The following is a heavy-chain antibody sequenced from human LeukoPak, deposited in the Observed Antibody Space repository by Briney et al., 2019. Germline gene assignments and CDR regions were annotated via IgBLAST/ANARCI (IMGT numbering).Heavy chain of an antibody. CDR1: GFTFSSYS. J-gene: IGHJ4*02. CDR3: ERFAGDNY. Sequence: PGGSLRLSCAASGFTFSSYSMNWVRQAPGKGLEWVSYISSSSSTIYYADSVKGRFTISRDNAKNSVSLQVNSLRHEDTAVYYCERFAGDNYWGQGTLVTVSS. D-gene: IGHD3-10*01. V-gene: IGHV3-48*02. CDR2: ISSSSSTI.